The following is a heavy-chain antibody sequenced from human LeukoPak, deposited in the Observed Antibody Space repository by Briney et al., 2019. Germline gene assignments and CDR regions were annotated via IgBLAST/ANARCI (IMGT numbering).Heavy chain of an antibody. CDR2: INRSGST. Sequence: SETLSLTCAVYGGSFSGYYWSWIRQPPGKGLEWIGEINRSGSTNYNPSLKSRVTISVDTSKNQFSLKLSSVTAADTAVYYCARGRITIFGVVIRPRGVGFDPWGQGTLVTVSS. D-gene: IGHD3-3*01. V-gene: IGHV4-34*01. CDR1: GGSFSGYY. J-gene: IGHJ5*02. CDR3: ARGRITIFGVVIRPRGVGFDP.